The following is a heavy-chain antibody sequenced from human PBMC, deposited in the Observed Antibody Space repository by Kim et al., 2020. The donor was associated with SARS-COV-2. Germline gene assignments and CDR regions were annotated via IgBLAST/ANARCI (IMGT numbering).Heavy chain of an antibody. J-gene: IGHJ4*02. Sequence: GGSLRLSCAASGFTFSSYGMHWVRQAPGKGLEWVAVIWYDGSNKYYADSVKGRFTISRDNSKNTLYLQMNSLRAEDTAVYYCARDLASSIWVEVSYGINGFDYWGQGTLVTVSS. CDR1: GFTFSSYG. CDR3: ARDLASSIWVEVSYGINGFDY. CDR2: IWYDGSNK. D-gene: IGHD5-18*01. V-gene: IGHV3-33*01.